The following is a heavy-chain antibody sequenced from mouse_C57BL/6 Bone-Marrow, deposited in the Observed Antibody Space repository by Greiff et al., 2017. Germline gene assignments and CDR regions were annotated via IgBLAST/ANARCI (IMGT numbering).Heavy chain of an antibody. J-gene: IGHJ2*01. D-gene: IGHD4-1*01. CDR2: IWRGGST. CDR3: AKNAGTGYFDY. V-gene: IGHV2-5*01. Sequence: VKLMESGPGLVQPSQSLSITCTVSGFSLPSYGVHWVRQSPGKGLEWLGVIWRGGSTDYNAAFMSRLSITKDNSKSQVFFKMNSLQADDTAIYYCAKNAGTGYFDYWGQGTTLTVSS. CDR1: GFSLPSYG.